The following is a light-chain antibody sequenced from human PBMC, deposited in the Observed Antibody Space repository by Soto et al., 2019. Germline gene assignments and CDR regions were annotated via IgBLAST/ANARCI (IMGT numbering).Light chain of an antibody. CDR1: SSDVGGYKY. CDR3: SSFSSTTATTVV. J-gene: IGLJ2*01. V-gene: IGLV2-14*01. Sequence: QSVLTQPASVSGSPGQSITISCTGTSSDVGGYKYVSWYQQHPGKAPKLIIYEVSNRPSGVPNCFSASKSGNTASLTISGLQAEDEADYFCSSFSSTTATTVVFGGGTKVTVL. CDR2: EVS.